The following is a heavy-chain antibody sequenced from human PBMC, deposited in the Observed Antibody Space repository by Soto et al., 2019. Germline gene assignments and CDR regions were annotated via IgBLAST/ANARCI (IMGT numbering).Heavy chain of an antibody. V-gene: IGHV3-23*01. CDR3: AKPRYYDILTGYDY. D-gene: IGHD3-9*01. J-gene: IGHJ4*02. CDR1: GFTFSSYA. Sequence: GGSLRLSCAASGFTFSSYAMSWVRQAPGKGLEWVSAISGSGGATYYADSVKGRFTISRDNSKNTLYLQMNSLRAEDTAVYYCAKPRYYDILTGYDYWGQGTLVTVSS. CDR2: ISGSGGAT.